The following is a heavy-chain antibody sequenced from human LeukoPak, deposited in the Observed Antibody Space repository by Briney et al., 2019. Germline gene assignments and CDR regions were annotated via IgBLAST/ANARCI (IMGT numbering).Heavy chain of an antibody. CDR3: AKSPPPWSGPGSYYFDY. J-gene: IGHJ4*02. V-gene: IGHV3-21*01. CDR1: GSTFSSYG. CDR2: ISSSSSYI. D-gene: IGHD3-3*01. Sequence: PGGSLRLSCAASGSTFSSYGMHWVRQAPGKGLEWVSSISSSSSYIYYADSVKGRFTISRDNSKNTLYLQMNSLRAEDTAVYYCAKSPPPWSGPGSYYFDYWGQGTLVTVSS.